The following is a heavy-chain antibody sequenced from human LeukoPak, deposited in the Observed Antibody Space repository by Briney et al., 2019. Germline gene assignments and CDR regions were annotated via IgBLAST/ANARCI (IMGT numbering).Heavy chain of an antibody. D-gene: IGHD1-26*01. J-gene: IGHJ5*02. CDR2: ISSSSSYI. V-gene: IGHV3-21*01. Sequence: GGSLRLSCAASGFTFSRYSMNWVRQAPGKGLEWVSYISSSSSYIYYADSVKGRFTFSRDNAKNSLSLQMNSLRAEDTAVYYCARDGEVGVGRWFDPWGQGTLVTVSS. CDR1: GFTFSRYS. CDR3: ARDGEVGVGRWFDP.